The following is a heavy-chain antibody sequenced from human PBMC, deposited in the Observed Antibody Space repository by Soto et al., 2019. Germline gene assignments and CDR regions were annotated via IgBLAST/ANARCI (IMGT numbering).Heavy chain of an antibody. CDR3: ARELYYYDSSGYYPFDY. D-gene: IGHD3-22*01. Sequence: GGSLRLSCAASGFTFSSYSMNWVRQAPGKGLEWVSYISSSSSTIYYADSVKGRFTISRDNAKNSLYLQMNSLRDEDTAVYYCARELYYYDSSGYYPFDYWGQGTLVTVSS. CDR1: GFTFSSYS. J-gene: IGHJ4*02. V-gene: IGHV3-48*02. CDR2: ISSSSSTI.